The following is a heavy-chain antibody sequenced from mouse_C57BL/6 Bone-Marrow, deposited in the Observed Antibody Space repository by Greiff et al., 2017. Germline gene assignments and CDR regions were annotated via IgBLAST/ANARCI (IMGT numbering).Heavy chain of an antibody. CDR3: ARDNTTVEGDFDY. V-gene: IGHV5-4*01. CDR2: ISDGGSYT. Sequence: EVKLVESGGGLVKPGGSLKLSCAASGFTFSSYAMSWVRQTPEKRLEWVATISDGGSYTYYPDNVKGRFTISRDNAKNNLYLQMSHLKSEDTAMYYCARDNTTVEGDFDYWGQGTTLTVSS. D-gene: IGHD1-1*01. J-gene: IGHJ2*01. CDR1: GFTFSSYA.